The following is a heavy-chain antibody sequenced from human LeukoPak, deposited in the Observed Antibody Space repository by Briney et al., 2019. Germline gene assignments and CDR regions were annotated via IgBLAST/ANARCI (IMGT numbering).Heavy chain of an antibody. CDR1: GVSINSHF. V-gene: IGHV4-59*11. Sequence: SDTLSLTCTVSGVSINSHFWSWIRKPPWLGLEWNGYIHSTGSTTYTPSLKGRVTISVDTSRNQFSLKLSSVTAADTAVYYCARDGYSGSSLFDYWGRGALVTVSS. J-gene: IGHJ4*02. D-gene: IGHD5-12*01. CDR2: IHSTGST. CDR3: ARDGYSGSSLFDY.